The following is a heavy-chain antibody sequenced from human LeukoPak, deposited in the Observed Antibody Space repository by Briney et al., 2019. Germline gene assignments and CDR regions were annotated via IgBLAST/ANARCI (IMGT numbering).Heavy chain of an antibody. D-gene: IGHD2-2*01. J-gene: IGHJ6*02. CDR1: GGSFSDYY. Sequence: SETLCLTCAVYGGSFSDYYWSWIRQPPGKGLEWIGEINHSGSTNYNPSLKSRVTISVDTSKNQFSLKLSSVTAADTAVYYCARARRSSTSLIGDMDVGGQGTTVTVSS. CDR2: INHSGST. V-gene: IGHV4-34*01. CDR3: ARARRSSTSLIGDMDV.